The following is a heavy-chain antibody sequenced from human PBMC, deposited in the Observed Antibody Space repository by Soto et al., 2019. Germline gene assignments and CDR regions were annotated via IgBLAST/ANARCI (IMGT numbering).Heavy chain of an antibody. D-gene: IGHD6-13*01. Sequence: GASVKVSCKASGYTFTSYGISWVRQAPGQRLEWMGWINAGNGNTKYSQQFQGRVTITRDTSASTAYMELSSLRSEDTAVYYCARDTPLIAAAIYYYYGMDVWGQGTTVTVSS. CDR3: ARDTPLIAAAIYYYYGMDV. CDR2: INAGNGNT. V-gene: IGHV1-3*01. CDR1: GYTFTSYG. J-gene: IGHJ6*02.